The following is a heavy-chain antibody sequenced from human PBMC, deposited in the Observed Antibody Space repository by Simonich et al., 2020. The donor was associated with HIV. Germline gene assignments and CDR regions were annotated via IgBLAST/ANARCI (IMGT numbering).Heavy chain of an antibody. J-gene: IGHJ4*02. Sequence: QLQLQESGPGLVKPSETLSLTCTVSGGSISSSSYYWGWIRQPPGKGLGWIGSIYYSGSTTYNPSLKSRVTISVDTSKNQFSLKLSSVTAADTAVYYCASCGYDFWSGYYTSPDYWGQGTLVTVSS. D-gene: IGHD3-3*01. CDR1: GGSISSSSYY. CDR2: IYYSGST. CDR3: ASCGYDFWSGYYTSPDY. V-gene: IGHV4-39*01.